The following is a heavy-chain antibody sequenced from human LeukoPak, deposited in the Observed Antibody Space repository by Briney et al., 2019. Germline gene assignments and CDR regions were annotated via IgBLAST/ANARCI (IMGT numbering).Heavy chain of an antibody. V-gene: IGHV3-21*01. Sequence: GGPLRLSCAASGFTFSSYSMNWVRQAPGKGLEWVSSISSSSSYIYYADSVKGRFTISRDNAKNSLYLQMNSLRAEDTAVYYCAREEVDYGDYPLDYWGQGTLVTVSS. D-gene: IGHD4-17*01. J-gene: IGHJ4*02. CDR2: ISSSSSYI. CDR3: AREEVDYGDYPLDY. CDR1: GFTFSSYS.